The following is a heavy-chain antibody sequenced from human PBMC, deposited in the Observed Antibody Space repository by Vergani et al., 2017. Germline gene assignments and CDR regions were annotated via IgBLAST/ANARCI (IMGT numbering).Heavy chain of an antibody. CDR1: GGSISSYY. CDR2: IYYSGST. D-gene: IGHD4-23*01. CDR3: ARGETPGPYFDY. V-gene: IGHV4-59*01. J-gene: IGHJ4*02. Sequence: QVQLQESGPGLVKPSETLSLTCTVSGGSISSYYWSWIRQLPGKGLEWIGYIYYSGSTNYNPSLKSRVTISVDTSKNQFSLKLSSVTAADTAVYYCARGETPGPYFDYWGQGTLVTVSS.